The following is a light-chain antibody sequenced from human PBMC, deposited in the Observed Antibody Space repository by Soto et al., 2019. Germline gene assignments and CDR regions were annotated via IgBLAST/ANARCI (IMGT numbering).Light chain of an antibody. V-gene: IGKV3-20*01. J-gene: IGKJ4*01. CDR2: DAS. Sequence: EIVLTQSPGTLSLSPGERATLSCRASQSVRINYLAWYQQKPGQAPRVLIYDASSRATGIPDRISGSGSGTDFTLTISRLEPEDFAVYYCQQYGSSPDTFGGGTKVEIK. CDR1: QSVRINY. CDR3: QQYGSSPDT.